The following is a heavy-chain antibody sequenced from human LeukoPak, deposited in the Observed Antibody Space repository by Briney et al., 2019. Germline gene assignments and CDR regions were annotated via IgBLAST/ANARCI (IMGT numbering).Heavy chain of an antibody. CDR2: VHHSGRT. Sequence: RSETLSLTCTVSGYSISTNYSWGWIRQPPGKGLEWIGSVHHSGRTYYNPSLKSRLTISVDKSKNQFSLKLSSVTAADTAVYYCARTEWELPDKDAFDIWGQGTMVTVSS. CDR1: GYSISTNYS. D-gene: IGHD1-26*01. V-gene: IGHV4-38-2*02. CDR3: ARTEWELPDKDAFDI. J-gene: IGHJ3*02.